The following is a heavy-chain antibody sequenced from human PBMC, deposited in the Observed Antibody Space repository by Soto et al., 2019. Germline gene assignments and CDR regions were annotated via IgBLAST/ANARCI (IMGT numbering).Heavy chain of an antibody. V-gene: IGHV3-23*01. J-gene: IGHJ4*02. CDR2: ISGSGDTT. Sequence: EMQLLESGGGSVQPGGSLRLSCAASGFTFSSYAMTWVRQAPGKGLEWVSDISGSGDTTNYADSVKGRFTISRDNSKNTLFLQMNSLRAEDTAVYYCAKDPYYDSDDCSGIKCWGQGTLVNVSS. CDR1: GFTFSSYA. CDR3: AKDPYYDSDDCSGIKC. D-gene: IGHD3-22*01.